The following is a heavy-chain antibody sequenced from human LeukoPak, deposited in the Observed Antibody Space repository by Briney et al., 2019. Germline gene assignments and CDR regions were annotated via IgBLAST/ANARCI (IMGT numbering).Heavy chain of an antibody. CDR2: IIPIFGTA. J-gene: IGHJ5*02. D-gene: IGHD6-6*01. CDR1: GGTFSSYA. CDR3: ARAARLPYAEENWFDP. Sequence: SVKVSCKASGGTFSSYAISWVRQAPGQGLEWMGGIIPIFGTANYAQKFQGRVTITADESTSTAYMELGSLRSEDTAVYYCARAARLPYAEENWFDPWGQGTLVTVSS. V-gene: IGHV1-69*13.